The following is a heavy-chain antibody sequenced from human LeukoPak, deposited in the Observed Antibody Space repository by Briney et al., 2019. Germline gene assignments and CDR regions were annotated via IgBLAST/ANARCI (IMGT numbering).Heavy chain of an antibody. D-gene: IGHD4-11*01. CDR2: ISYDGSNK. V-gene: IGHV3-30*14. Sequence: GGSLRLSCAASGFTFSSYAMHWVRQAPGKGLEWVAVISYDGSNKYYADSVKGRFTISRGNSKNTLSLQMNSLRAEDTAVYYCARNNYMSYFDYWGQGTLVTVSS. CDR1: GFTFSSYA. J-gene: IGHJ4*02. CDR3: ARNNYMSYFDY.